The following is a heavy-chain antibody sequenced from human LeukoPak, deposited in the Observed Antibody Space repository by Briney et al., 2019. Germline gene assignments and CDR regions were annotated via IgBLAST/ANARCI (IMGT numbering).Heavy chain of an antibody. CDR1: GYTFTSYD. Sequence: GAPVKVSCKASGYTFTSYDINWVRQATGQGLEWMGWMNPNSGNTGYAQKFQGRVTITRNTSISTAYMELSSLRSEDTAVYYCARIHTAMVLGYSYGWDAFDIWGQGTMVTVSS. J-gene: IGHJ3*02. CDR3: ARIHTAMVLGYSYGWDAFDI. CDR2: MNPNSGNT. V-gene: IGHV1-8*03. D-gene: IGHD5-18*01.